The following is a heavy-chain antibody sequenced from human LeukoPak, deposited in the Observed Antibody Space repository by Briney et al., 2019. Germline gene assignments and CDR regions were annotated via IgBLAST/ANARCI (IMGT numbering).Heavy chain of an antibody. CDR3: AREAWLRFGRDYYYYYYMDV. J-gene: IGHJ6*03. V-gene: IGHV6-1*01. D-gene: IGHD5-12*01. Sequence: SQTLSLTCAISGDSVSSNSAAWNWIRQSPSRGLEWLGRTYYRSKWYNDYAVSVKSRITINPDTSKNQFSLQLNSVTPEDTAVYYCAREAWLRFGRDYYYYYYMDVWGKGTTVTVSS. CDR2: TYYRSKWYN. CDR1: GDSVSSNSAA.